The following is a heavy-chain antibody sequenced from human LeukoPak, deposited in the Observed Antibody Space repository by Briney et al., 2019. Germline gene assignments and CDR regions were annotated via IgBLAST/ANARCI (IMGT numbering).Heavy chain of an antibody. Sequence: ASVKVSCKASGYTFTGYYMHWVRQAPGQGLEWMGWINPNSGGTNYAQKFQGRVTMTRDTSISTAYLELSRLRSDDTAVYYCARTEKAADAFDIWGQGTMVTVSS. CDR1: GYTFTGYY. D-gene: IGHD2-15*01. CDR2: INPNSGGT. CDR3: ARTEKAADAFDI. J-gene: IGHJ3*02. V-gene: IGHV1-2*02.